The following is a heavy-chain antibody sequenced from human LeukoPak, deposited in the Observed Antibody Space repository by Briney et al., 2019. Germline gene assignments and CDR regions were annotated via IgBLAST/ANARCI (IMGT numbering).Heavy chain of an antibody. CDR3: ARSTAVTIFDY. CDR2: INHSGST. D-gene: IGHD4-17*01. J-gene: IGHJ4*02. CDR1: GGSFSGYY. V-gene: IGHV4-34*01. Sequence: SETLSLTCAVYGGSFSGYYWSWIRQPPGKGLEWIGEINHSGSTNYNPSLKSRVTISVDTSKNQFSLKLSYVTAADTAVYYCARSTAVTIFDYWGQGTLVTVSS.